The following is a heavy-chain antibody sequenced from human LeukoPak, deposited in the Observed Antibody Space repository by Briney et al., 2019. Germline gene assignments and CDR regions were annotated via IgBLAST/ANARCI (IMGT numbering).Heavy chain of an antibody. CDR2: INIGNGDT. CDR3: AREEIAVVYYFDY. Sequence: GASVKVSCKASGYTFTSYAIHWVRQASGQSLEWMGWINIGNGDTKYSQKFQGRVTITRDTSASTAYMELSSLRSEDTAVYYCAREEIAVVYYFDYRGQGTLVTVSS. D-gene: IGHD2-15*01. CDR1: GYTFTSYA. V-gene: IGHV1-3*04. J-gene: IGHJ4*02.